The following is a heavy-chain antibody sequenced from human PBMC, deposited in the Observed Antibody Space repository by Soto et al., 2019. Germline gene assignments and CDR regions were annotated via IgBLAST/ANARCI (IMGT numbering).Heavy chain of an antibody. CDR2: ITDTGGDA. Sequence: GGSLRLSCTASGFTFSNYGLTWVRQAPGKGLEWVSTITDTGGDAKYADSVRGRFVISRDNSKKTLYLQMTSLTAEDSAMYYCARGSTDSYPGSRIFDFWGRGTLVTVSS. CDR1: GFTFSNYG. CDR3: ARGSTDSYPGSRIFDF. J-gene: IGHJ4*02. V-gene: IGHV3-23*01. D-gene: IGHD3-10*01.